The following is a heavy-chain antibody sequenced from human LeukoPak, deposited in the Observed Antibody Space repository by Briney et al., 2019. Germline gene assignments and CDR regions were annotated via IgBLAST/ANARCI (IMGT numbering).Heavy chain of an antibody. J-gene: IGHJ5*02. CDR1: GYTFTSYD. Sequence: ASVKVSCKASGYTFTSYDINWVRQAPGQGLEWMGRINTNTGNPTYAQGFTGRFVFSLDTSVSTAYLQISSLKAEDTAVYYCARGVVVVAATQDWFHPWGQGTLVTVSS. CDR3: ARGVVVVAATQDWFHP. V-gene: IGHV7-4-1*02. D-gene: IGHD2-15*01. CDR2: INTNTGNP.